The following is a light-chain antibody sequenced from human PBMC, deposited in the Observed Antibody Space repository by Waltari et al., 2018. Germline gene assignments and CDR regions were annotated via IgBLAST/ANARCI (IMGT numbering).Light chain of an antibody. Sequence: EIVLTQSPATLSLSPGERATLSCRASQSVSFYLAWYQQKPGQAPRLLIYDSSNRATGIPARFSGSASGTDFTLTISRLEPEDFAVYYCQQRSNWPLTFGGGTKVEIK. J-gene: IGKJ4*01. CDR3: QQRSNWPLT. CDR2: DSS. CDR1: QSVSFY. V-gene: IGKV3-11*01.